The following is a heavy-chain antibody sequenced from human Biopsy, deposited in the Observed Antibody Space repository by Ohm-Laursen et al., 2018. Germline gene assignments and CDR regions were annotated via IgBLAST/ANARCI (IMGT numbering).Heavy chain of an antibody. V-gene: IGHV3-33*03. CDR3: ATAAYAPPYFDL. CDR2: IWYDGNYE. Sequence: SLRLSCAASGFRFTSYGMHWVRQAPGKGLEWVAAIWYDGNYEKYRDSVRGRFTTSRDNSKNSVYLVMSSLRAEDTAVYFCATAAYAPPYFDLWGRGTVVTVSS. CDR1: GFRFTSYG. D-gene: IGHD4-17*01. J-gene: IGHJ4*02.